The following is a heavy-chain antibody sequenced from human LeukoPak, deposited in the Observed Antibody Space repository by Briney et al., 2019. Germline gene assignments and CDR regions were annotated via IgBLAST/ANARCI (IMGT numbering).Heavy chain of an antibody. V-gene: IGHV1-8*01. D-gene: IGHD5-12*01. CDR2: MNPNSGNT. CDR3: AVSRVIVATLSAFDI. Sequence: ASVKVSCKASGYTFTSYDINWVRQATGQGLEGMGWMNPNSGNTGYAQKFQGRVTMTRNTSISTAYMELSSLRSEDTAVYYCAVSRVIVATLSAFDIWGQGTMVTVSS. J-gene: IGHJ3*02. CDR1: GYTFTSYD.